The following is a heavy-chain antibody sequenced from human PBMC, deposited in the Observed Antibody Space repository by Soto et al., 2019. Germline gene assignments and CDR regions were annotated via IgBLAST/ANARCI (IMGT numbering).Heavy chain of an antibody. V-gene: IGHV1-18*01. D-gene: IGHD6-19*01. Sequence: QVQLVQSGAEVKKPGASVKVSCKASGYTFTSYGISWVRQAPGQGLEWMGWINAYNGNTNYAQKLQGRVTMTTDTSTSTSYMVLRSLRSDDPAVFYCARDPVAGTYFDYWGQGTLVTVSS. CDR2: INAYNGNT. CDR3: ARDPVAGTYFDY. J-gene: IGHJ4*02. CDR1: GYTFTSYG.